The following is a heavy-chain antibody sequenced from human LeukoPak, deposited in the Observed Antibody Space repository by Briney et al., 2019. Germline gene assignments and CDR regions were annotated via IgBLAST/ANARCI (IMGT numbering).Heavy chain of an antibody. J-gene: IGHJ4*02. CDR1: GGSISSYY. CDR3: ARGLGGDGYNLDY. V-gene: IGHV4-59*01. D-gene: IGHD5-24*01. Sequence: PSETLSLTCTVSGGSISSYYWSWIRQPPGKGLEWIWDIYYSGSTNYNPSLKSRLTISVDTSKNQFSLKLSSVTAADTAVYYCARGLGGDGYNLDYWGQGTLVTVSS. CDR2: IYYSGST.